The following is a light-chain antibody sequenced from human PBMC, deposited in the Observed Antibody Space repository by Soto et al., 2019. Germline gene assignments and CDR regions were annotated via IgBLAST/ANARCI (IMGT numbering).Light chain of an antibody. CDR3: STYAGSNNHVI. CDR1: SSDVGAYIY. Sequence: QSVLTQPPSASGSPGQSVTISCTGTSSDVGAYIYVSWYQQHPGKAPKLMIYEVSKRPSGVPDRFSGSKSGNTASLTVSGLQAEDEADYYCSTYAGSNNHVIFGGGTKVTVL. V-gene: IGLV2-8*01. CDR2: EVS. J-gene: IGLJ2*01.